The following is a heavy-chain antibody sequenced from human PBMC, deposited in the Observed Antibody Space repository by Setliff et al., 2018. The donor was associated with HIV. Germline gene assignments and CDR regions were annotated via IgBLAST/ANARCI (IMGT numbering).Heavy chain of an antibody. Sequence: SETLSLTCTVSGGSISSSTYYWSWIRQPAGKGLEWIGRIYTSGSTNYNPSRQSRVTISVDTSKNQFSLKLSSVTAADTAVYYCARRPRIVGVRKNAFDIWGQGTMVTVSS. D-gene: IGHD1-26*01. CDR3: ARRPRIVGVRKNAFDI. J-gene: IGHJ3*02. CDR2: IYTSGST. CDR1: GGSISSSTYY. V-gene: IGHV4-61*02.